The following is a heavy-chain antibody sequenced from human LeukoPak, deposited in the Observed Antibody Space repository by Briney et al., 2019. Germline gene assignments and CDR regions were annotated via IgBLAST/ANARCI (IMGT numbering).Heavy chain of an antibody. CDR2: ISSSSSTI. CDR1: GFTFSSYS. D-gene: IGHD5-24*01. Sequence: GGSLRLSCAASGFTFSSYSMNWVRQAPGKGLEWVSYISSSSSTIYYADSVKGRFTISRDNATNSLYLQMNSLRAEDTAVYYCAKEDADGYNPYYFDYWGQGTLVTVSS. CDR3: AKEDADGYNPYYFDY. J-gene: IGHJ4*02. V-gene: IGHV3-48*01.